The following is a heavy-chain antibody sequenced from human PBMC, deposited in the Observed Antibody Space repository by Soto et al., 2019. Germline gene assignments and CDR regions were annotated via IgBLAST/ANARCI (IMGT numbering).Heavy chain of an antibody. CDR1: GFTFSSYG. Sequence: GGSLRLSCAASGFTFSSYGMGWVRQAPGKGLEWVSSISNGGSEIFYVASVKGRFTISRDSSKNTLYLEMSSLRPEDTAVYYCVRRGYNWQFSDYWGQGTLVTVSS. CDR3: VRRGYNWQFSDY. D-gene: IGHD6-25*01. V-gene: IGHV3-23*01. J-gene: IGHJ4*02. CDR2: ISNGGSEI.